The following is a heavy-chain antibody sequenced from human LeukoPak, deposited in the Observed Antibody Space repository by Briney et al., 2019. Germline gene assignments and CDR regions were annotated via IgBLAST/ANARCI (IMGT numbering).Heavy chain of an antibody. Sequence: GGSLRLSCAASGFTFSDFSMSWIRHAPGKGLEWLAYISSTGSIIYYADSVRGRFTISRDKAKRSVYLQMDSLRVEDTAVYYCVRDLGSDSSGYYHYWGQGTLVIVSS. J-gene: IGHJ4*02. V-gene: IGHV3-11*01. CDR1: GFTFSDFS. CDR3: VRDLGSDSSGYYHY. D-gene: IGHD3-22*01. CDR2: ISSTGSII.